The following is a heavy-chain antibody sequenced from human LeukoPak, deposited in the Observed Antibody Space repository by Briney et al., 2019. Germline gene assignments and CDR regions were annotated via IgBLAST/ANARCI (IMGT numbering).Heavy chain of an antibody. D-gene: IGHD6-19*01. Sequence: GGSLRLSCAASGFTFNIYSMNWVRQAPGKGLEWVSSISGTSNYIYYADSVKGRFTISRDNAKNSLYLHMNSLRAEDTAVYYCASQTPRRLPIAVADYFDYWGQGTLVTVSS. CDR3: ASQTPRRLPIAVADYFDY. CDR2: ISGTSNYI. CDR1: GFTFNIYS. V-gene: IGHV3-21*01. J-gene: IGHJ4*02.